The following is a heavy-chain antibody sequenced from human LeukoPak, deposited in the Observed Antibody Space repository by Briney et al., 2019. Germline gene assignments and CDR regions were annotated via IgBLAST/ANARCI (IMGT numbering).Heavy chain of an antibody. V-gene: IGHV1-2*02. J-gene: IGHJ5*02. D-gene: IGHD5-18*01. CDR3: ARDKKGGIVDTAMVT. CDR1: GFTFTGYY. Sequence: PGGSLRLSCAASGFTFTGYYMHWVRQAPGQGLEWMGWINPNSGGTNYAQKFQGRVTMTRDTSISTAYMELSRLRSDDTAVYYCARDKKGGIVDTAMVTWGQGTLVTVSS. CDR2: INPNSGGT.